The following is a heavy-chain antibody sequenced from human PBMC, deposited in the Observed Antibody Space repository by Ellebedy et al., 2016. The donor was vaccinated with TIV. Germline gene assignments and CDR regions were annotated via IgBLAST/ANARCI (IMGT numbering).Heavy chain of an antibody. J-gene: IGHJ4*02. D-gene: IGHD1-1*01. V-gene: IGHV5-51*01. CDR2: IYPGDSETIT. CDR3: ARQGERPFDF. CDR1: AYSFTTYW. Sequence: GESLKISCKGSAYSFTTYWIGWVRQMPGIGLQWMGIIYPGDSETITRYSPSFQGHVTISVDNSINTAYLQWSSLKASDTAMYYCARQGERPFDFWGQGTLVTVSS.